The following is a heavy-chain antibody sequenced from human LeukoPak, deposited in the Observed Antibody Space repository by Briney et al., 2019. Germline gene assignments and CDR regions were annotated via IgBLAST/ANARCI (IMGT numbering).Heavy chain of an antibody. Sequence: SETLSLTCTVSGDSISAYYWSWIRQPAGKGLEWIGHMYTTGSTNYNPSLKSRVTMAVDTSKNQFSLKMSSVTAADTAVYYCARDLGAGHVDYWGQGTLVTVSS. CDR3: ARDLGAGHVDY. CDR1: GDSISAYY. D-gene: IGHD1-26*01. CDR2: MYTTGST. V-gene: IGHV4-4*07. J-gene: IGHJ4*02.